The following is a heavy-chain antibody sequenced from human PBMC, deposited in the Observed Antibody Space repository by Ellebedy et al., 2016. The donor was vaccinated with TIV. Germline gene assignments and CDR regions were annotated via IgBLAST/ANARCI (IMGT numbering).Heavy chain of an antibody. CDR1: GGSISSSSYY. Sequence: MPSETLSPTCTVSGGSISSSSYYWGWIRQPPGKGLEWIGTFYYNGSTYYYPSLKSRVTISAATSTNQFSLKLSSVTAADTAVYYCARGYSYGYCFDYWGQGTLVTVSS. CDR2: FYYNGST. V-gene: IGHV4-39*01. CDR3: ARGYSYGYCFDY. J-gene: IGHJ4*02. D-gene: IGHD5-18*01.